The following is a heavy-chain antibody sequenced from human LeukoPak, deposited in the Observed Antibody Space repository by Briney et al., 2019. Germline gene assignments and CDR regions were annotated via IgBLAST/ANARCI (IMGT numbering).Heavy chain of an antibody. V-gene: IGHV4-34*01. CDR3: ARDLFYSVSGTYYNVGRVFNY. Sequence: PSETLSLTCAVYGGSFSGYYWSWIRQPPGKGLEWIGEINHSGYTNYNPSLKSRVTISVDTSKNQFSLRLSSVTAADTAVYYCARDLFYSVSGTYYNVGRVFNYWGQGTLVTVSS. D-gene: IGHD3-10*01. J-gene: IGHJ4*02. CDR1: GGSFSGYY. CDR2: INHSGYT.